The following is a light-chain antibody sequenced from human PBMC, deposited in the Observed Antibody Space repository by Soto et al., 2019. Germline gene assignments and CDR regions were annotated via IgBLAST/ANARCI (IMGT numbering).Light chain of an antibody. CDR1: QSVSSN. V-gene: IGKV3-15*01. J-gene: IGKJ2*01. CDR3: QQYSDWPPKQYT. Sequence: EIVMTQSPATLSVSPGERATLSCRASQSVSSNLAWYQQRPGQAPRLLVNGASTRATGIPARFSGSGSGTEFTLTISRLLSDDFAVYYCQQYSDWPPKQYTFGQGTKLEI. CDR2: GAS.